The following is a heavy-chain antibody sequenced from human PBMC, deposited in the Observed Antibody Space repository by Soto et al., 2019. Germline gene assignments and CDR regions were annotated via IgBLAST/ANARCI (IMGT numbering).Heavy chain of an antibody. CDR3: ARDLWVEPELYYYGMDV. CDR1: GVSVSTNTQY. J-gene: IGHJ6*02. CDR2: IYYGGRT. V-gene: IGHV4-39*02. D-gene: IGHD1-1*01. Sequence: KTSETLSLTCTVSGVSVSTNTQYWGWIRQSPGKGLEWIGSIYYGGRTYYNPSLKSRVTISVDTSKNHFSLRLTSVTAADTAVYYCARDLWVEPELYYYGMDVWGQGTTVTVSS.